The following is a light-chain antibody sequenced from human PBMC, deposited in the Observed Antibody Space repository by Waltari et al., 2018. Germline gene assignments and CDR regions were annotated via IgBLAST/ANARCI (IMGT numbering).Light chain of an antibody. V-gene: IGLV2-8*01. Sequence: QSALTQPPSASGSPGQSVTISCTGTSSDVGAYTYVSWFQQHPGKAPKVIIYDVNKRPSGVPDRVSGSKSGNTASLTVSGLQAEDEADYYCISYAGSATWVFGGGTKLSIL. CDR3: ISYAGSATWV. CDR1: SSDVGAYTY. CDR2: DVN. J-gene: IGLJ3*02.